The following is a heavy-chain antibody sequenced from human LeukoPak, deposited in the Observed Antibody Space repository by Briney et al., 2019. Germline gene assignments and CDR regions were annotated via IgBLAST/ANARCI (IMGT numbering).Heavy chain of an antibody. CDR1: GYTFTGYY. CDR3: ARDGGDIVVVPAAT. CDR2: INPNSGGT. J-gene: IGHJ5*02. D-gene: IGHD2-2*01. Sequence: ASVKVSCKASGYTFTGYYMHWVRQAPGQGLEWMGWINPNSGGTNYAQKFQGRVTMTRDTSISTAYMELSRLRSDDTAVYYCARDGGDIVVVPAATWGQGTLVTVSS. V-gene: IGHV1-2*02.